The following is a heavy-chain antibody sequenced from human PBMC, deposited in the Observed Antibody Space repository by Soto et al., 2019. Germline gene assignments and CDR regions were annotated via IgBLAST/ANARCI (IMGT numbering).Heavy chain of an antibody. Sequence: GGSLRLSCAPSGFSFSSYWMSWVRQAPGKGLEWVANIAQDGSESYYVDSVRGRFTISKDNAKNSLYLQMNSLRAEDTAVYYCAREDHSTYNYWGQGTLVTVSS. CDR2: IAQDGSES. CDR3: AREDHSTYNY. D-gene: IGHD4-4*01. CDR1: GFSFSSYW. V-gene: IGHV3-7*04. J-gene: IGHJ4*02.